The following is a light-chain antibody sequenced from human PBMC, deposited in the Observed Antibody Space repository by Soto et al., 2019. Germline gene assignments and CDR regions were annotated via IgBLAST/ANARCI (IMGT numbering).Light chain of an antibody. J-gene: IGKJ5*01. CDR2: DAS. CDR1: QTVSSY. V-gene: IGKV3-11*01. Sequence: EIVLTQSTATLSLSPGDRATLSCRASQTVSSYLTWYQQKPGQAPSLPIYDASNKATGVPARFSGSGSGTDFTLTISSLEPEDFAVYYCQQRSNWPPITFGQGTRLEIK. CDR3: QQRSNWPPIT.